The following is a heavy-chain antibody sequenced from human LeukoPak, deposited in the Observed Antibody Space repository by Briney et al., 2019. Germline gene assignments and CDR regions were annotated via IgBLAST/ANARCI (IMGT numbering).Heavy chain of an antibody. CDR3: ASLGFCSRAACVDQ. CDR1: GFPFSDYL. CDR2: IKQDGSEK. V-gene: IGHV3-7*03. J-gene: IGHJ4*02. Sequence: GGSLRLSCFAPGFPFSDYLLTWVRQAPGKGLEWVANIKQDGSEKYYVDSVRGRFTISRDNTKNSLYLQINSLRAEDTAVDYCASLGFCSRAACVDQGGQGNVVTV. D-gene: IGHD2-2*01.